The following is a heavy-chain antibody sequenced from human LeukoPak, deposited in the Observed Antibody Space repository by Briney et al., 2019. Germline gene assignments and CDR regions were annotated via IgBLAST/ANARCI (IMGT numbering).Heavy chain of an antibody. CDR1: GFTFSNYA. Sequence: GGSLRLSCAASGFTFSNYAMSWVRQAPGKGLEWVSSISGSGGSTYYADSVKGRFTISRDNSKNTLYLQMNSLRAEDTAVYYCAKASAMIVVVSKYFDYWGQGTLVTVSS. J-gene: IGHJ4*02. CDR3: AKASAMIVVVSKYFDY. V-gene: IGHV3-23*01. D-gene: IGHD3-22*01. CDR2: ISGSGGST.